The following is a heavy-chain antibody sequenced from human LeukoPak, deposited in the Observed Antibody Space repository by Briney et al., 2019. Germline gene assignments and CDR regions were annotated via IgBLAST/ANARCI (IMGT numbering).Heavy chain of an antibody. V-gene: IGHV4-34*01. CDR3: AGRAMVRGVIRSY. CDR1: GGSFSGYY. J-gene: IGHJ4*02. CDR2: INHSGST. D-gene: IGHD3-10*01. Sequence: SETLSLTCAVSGGSFSGYYWGWIRQPPGKGLEWIGEINHSGSTNYNPSLTSRVTISVDTSKNQFSLKLSPVTAADTAVYYCAGRAMVRGVIRSYWGQGTLVTVSS.